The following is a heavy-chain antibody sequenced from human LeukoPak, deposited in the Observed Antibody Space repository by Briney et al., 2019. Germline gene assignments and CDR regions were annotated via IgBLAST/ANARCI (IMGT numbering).Heavy chain of an antibody. CDR2: IYQSGTT. CDR1: GGSISSGGYY. Sequence: PSETLSLTCAVSGGSISSGGYYWNWIRQPPGKALEWIGNIYQSGTTYYNPSLKSRVTISVDRSKNQFSLKLSSVTAADTAVYYCARAFPFDDYGDPDAFDIWGQGTMVTVSS. CDR3: ARAFPFDDYGDPDAFDI. D-gene: IGHD4-17*01. J-gene: IGHJ3*02. V-gene: IGHV4-30-2*01.